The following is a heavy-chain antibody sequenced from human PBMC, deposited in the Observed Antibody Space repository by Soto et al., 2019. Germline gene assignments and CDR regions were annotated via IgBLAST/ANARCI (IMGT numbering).Heavy chain of an antibody. D-gene: IGHD4-17*01. CDR1: GGSISSSNW. V-gene: IGHV4-4*02. J-gene: IGHJ4*02. CDR3: ASFGLSRATVTTEN. Sequence: PSETLSLTCAVSGGSISSSNWWSWVRQPPGKGLEWIGEIYHSGSTNYNPSLKSRVTISVDKSKNQFSLKLSSVTAADTAVYYCASFGLSRATVTTENWGQGTLVTVSS. CDR2: IYHSGST.